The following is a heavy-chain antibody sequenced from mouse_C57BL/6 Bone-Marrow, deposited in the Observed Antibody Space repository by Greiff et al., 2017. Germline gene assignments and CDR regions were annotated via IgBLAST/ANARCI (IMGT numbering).Heavy chain of an antibody. V-gene: IGHV1-20*01. CDR3: ARDSSGLYAMDY. J-gene: IGHJ4*01. Sequence: VQLQQSGPELVKPGDSVKISCKASGYSFTGYFMNWVMQSHGKSLEWIGRINPYNGDTFYNQKFKGKATLTVDKSSSTAQMELRSLTSEDSAVYYCARDSSGLYAMDYWGQGTSGTVSS. CDR2: INPYNGDT. D-gene: IGHD3-2*02. CDR1: GYSFTGYF.